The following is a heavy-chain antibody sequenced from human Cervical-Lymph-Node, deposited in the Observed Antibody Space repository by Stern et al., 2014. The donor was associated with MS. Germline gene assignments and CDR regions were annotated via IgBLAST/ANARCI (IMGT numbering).Heavy chain of an antibody. CDR3: ARTGDPLCFDY. J-gene: IGHJ4*02. CDR2: IYYSGST. CDR1: GGSISSGGYY. D-gene: IGHD3-16*01. V-gene: IGHV4-31*03. Sequence: QLQLQESGTGLVKPSQTLSLTCTVSGGSISSGGYYWSWIRQHPGKGLEWIGYIYYSGSTYYNPSLKSRVTISVDTSKNQFSLKLSSVTAADTAVYYCARTGDPLCFDYWGQGTLVTVSS.